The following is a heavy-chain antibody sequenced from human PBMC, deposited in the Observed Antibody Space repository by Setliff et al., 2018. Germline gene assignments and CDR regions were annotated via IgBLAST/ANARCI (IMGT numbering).Heavy chain of an antibody. Sequence: LSLTCTVSGGSISSGGYYWSWIRQHPGKGLEWIGYIYYSGSTSCYNPSLKSRVTISVDTSKNQFSLKLSSVTAADTAVYYCARGRAGHSGHWGQGTLVTVSS. CDR2: IYYSGSTS. D-gene: IGHD6-19*01. V-gene: IGHV4-31*03. CDR3: ARGRAGHSGH. J-gene: IGHJ4*02. CDR1: GGSISSGGYY.